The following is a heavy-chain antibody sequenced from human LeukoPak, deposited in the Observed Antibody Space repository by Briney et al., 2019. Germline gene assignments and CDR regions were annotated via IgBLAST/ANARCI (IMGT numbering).Heavy chain of an antibody. D-gene: IGHD4-11*01. V-gene: IGHV3-23*01. CDR2: ISGSGGST. Sequence: QSGGSLRLSCAASGFTFSSYAMSWVRQAPGKGLEWVSAISGSGGSTYYADSVKGRFTISRDNSKNTLYLQMNSLRAEDTAVYYCAKDPADSNRIYYYYYGMDVWGQGTTVTVSS. CDR3: AKDPADSNRIYYYYYGMDV. CDR1: GFTFSSYA. J-gene: IGHJ6*02.